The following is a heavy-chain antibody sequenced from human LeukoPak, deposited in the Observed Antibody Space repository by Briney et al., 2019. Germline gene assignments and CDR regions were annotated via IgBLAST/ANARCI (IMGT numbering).Heavy chain of an antibody. CDR3: ARVDGSGSYFFDY. CDR1: GYTFTGYY. Sequence: ASVKVSRKASGYTFTGYYMHWVRQAPGQGLEWMGWMNPNSGNTGYAQKFQGRVTMTRNTSISTAYMELSSLRSEDTAVYYCARVDGSGSYFFDYWGQGTLVTVSS. V-gene: IGHV1-8*02. J-gene: IGHJ4*02. D-gene: IGHD3-10*01. CDR2: MNPNSGNT.